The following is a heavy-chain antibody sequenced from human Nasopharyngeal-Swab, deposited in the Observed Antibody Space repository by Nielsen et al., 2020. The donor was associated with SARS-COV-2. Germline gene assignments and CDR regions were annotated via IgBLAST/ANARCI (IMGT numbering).Heavy chain of an antibody. J-gene: IGHJ4*02. Sequence: ASVQVSCKVSGYTLTELSMHWVRQAPGKGLEWMGGFDPEDGETIYAQKFQGRVTMTEDTSTDTAYMELSSLRSADTAVYYCATVYALGYYDSSGYYYWGQGTLVTVSS. CDR2: FDPEDGET. CDR1: GYTLTELS. D-gene: IGHD3-22*01. V-gene: IGHV1-24*01. CDR3: ATVYALGYYDSSGYYY.